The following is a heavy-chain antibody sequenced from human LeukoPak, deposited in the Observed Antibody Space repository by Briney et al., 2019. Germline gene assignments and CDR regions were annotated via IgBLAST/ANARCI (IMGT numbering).Heavy chain of an antibody. D-gene: IGHD3-10*01. V-gene: IGHV3-23*01. Sequence: GGSLRLSCAASGFTFSSYAMSWVRQAPGKGLEWVSAISGNAANPYHADSVKGRFTISRDNSQKTLFLQMNSLRAEDTAVYYCAKTLGYGSGYNAFDIWGQGTMVTVPS. CDR2: ISGNAANP. CDR3: AKTLGYGSGYNAFDI. CDR1: GFTFSSYA. J-gene: IGHJ3*02.